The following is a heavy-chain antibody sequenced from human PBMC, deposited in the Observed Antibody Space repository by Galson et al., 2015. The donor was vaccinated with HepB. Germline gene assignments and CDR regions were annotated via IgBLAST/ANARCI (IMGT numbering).Heavy chain of an antibody. V-gene: IGHV1-69*13. J-gene: IGHJ6*02. CDR3: ASGYSYRDYYGMDV. CDR1: GVTFSSYA. Sequence: SVKVSCKASGVTFSSYAISWVRQAPRQGLEWMGGIIPIFGTANYAQKFQGRVTITADESTSTAYMEVNSLRSEDTAVYYCASGYSYRDYYGMDVWGQGTTVTVSS. D-gene: IGHD5-18*01. CDR2: IIPIFGTA.